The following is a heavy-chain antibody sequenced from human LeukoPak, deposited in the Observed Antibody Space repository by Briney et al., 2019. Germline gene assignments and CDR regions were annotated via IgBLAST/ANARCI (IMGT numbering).Heavy chain of an antibody. Sequence: GGSLRLSCAASEFTFSNYAMTWVRQAPGKGLEWVSAISGSGGSTYYADSVKGRFTISRDNSKNTLYLQMNSLRAEDTAVYYCAKEGSDIVVVPAAIRGSYFDYWGQGTLVTVSS. CDR3: AKEGSDIVVVPAAIRGSYFDY. CDR2: ISGSGGST. V-gene: IGHV3-23*01. CDR1: EFTFSNYA. J-gene: IGHJ4*02. D-gene: IGHD2-2*02.